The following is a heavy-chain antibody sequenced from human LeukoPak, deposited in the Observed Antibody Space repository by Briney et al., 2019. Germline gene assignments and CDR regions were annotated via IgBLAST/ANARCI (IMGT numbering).Heavy chain of an antibody. D-gene: IGHD6-6*01. CDR2: ISNSSTYI. CDR3: ASPSV. V-gene: IGHV3-21*01. CDR1: GFTFSSYS. J-gene: IGHJ4*02. Sequence: GGSLRLSCAASGFTFSSYSMTWVRQAPGKGLEWVSSISNSSTYIHYADSVKGRFTISRDNAKNSLYLQMNSLRAEDTAVYYCASPSVWGQGTLVTVSS.